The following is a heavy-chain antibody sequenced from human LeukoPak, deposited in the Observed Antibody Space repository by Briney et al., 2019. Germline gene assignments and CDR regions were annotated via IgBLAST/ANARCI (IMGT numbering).Heavy chain of an antibody. D-gene: IGHD5-18*01. CDR1: GFTFSNAW. CDR3: ARDRAGTAMPMISYYYYMDV. V-gene: IGHV3-21*01. Sequence: GGSLRLSCAASGFTFSNAWMNWGRQAPGKGLEWVSSISSSSSSYIYYADSVKGRFTISRDNAKNSLYLQMNSLRAEDTAVYYCARDRAGTAMPMISYYYYMDVWGKGTTVTVSS. J-gene: IGHJ6*03. CDR2: ISSSSSSYI.